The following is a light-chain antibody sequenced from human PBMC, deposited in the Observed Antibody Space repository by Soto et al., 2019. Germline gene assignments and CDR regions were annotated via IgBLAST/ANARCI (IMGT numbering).Light chain of an antibody. CDR1: QSVSNNY. J-gene: IGKJ1*01. Sequence: EIVWTQSPGTLSLSPGERATLSCRPSQSVSNNYLAWYQQKPGQAPRLLIYAASTRATGIPDRFSGSGSGTDFTLTISRLEPEDFAVYYCQKYGDSRAFGQGTKVEI. CDR3: QKYGDSRA. CDR2: AAS. V-gene: IGKV3-20*01.